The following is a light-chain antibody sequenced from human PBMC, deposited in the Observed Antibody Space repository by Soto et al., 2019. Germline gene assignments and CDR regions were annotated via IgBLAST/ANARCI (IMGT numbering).Light chain of an antibody. CDR3: CSYAGSNKHVV. CDR1: SSDVGGYNY. V-gene: IGLV2-8*01. J-gene: IGLJ2*01. Sequence: QSALTQPPSASGSPGQSVTISCTGTSSDVGGYNYVSWYQQHPGKVPKLMIYEVSKRPSGVPDRFSASKSGNTASLTVSGRQAEDEADYYCCSYAGSNKHVVFGGGTKLTVL. CDR2: EVS.